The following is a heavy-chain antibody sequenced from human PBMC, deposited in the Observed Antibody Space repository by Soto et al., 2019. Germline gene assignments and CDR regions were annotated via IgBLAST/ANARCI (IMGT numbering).Heavy chain of an antibody. CDR1: GFSLSNARMG. V-gene: IGHV2-26*01. J-gene: IGHJ2*01. CDR2: IFSNDEK. CDR3: ALLPRTIVEGYWYFDL. Sequence: QVTLKESGPVLVKPTETLTLTCTVSGFSLSNARMGVSWIRQPPGKALEWLAHIFSNDEKSYSTSLKSRLTISKDTSNSQVVLTMTNMDPVDTATYYCALLPRTIVEGYWYFDLWGRGTLVTVSS. D-gene: IGHD3-22*01.